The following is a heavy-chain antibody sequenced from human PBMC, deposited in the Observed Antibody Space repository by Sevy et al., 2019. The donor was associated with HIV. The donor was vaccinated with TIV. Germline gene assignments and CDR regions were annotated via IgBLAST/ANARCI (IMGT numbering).Heavy chain of an antibody. CDR2: IYYSGST. J-gene: IGHJ3*02. V-gene: IGHV4-61*01. D-gene: IGHD6-19*01. CDR3: ARANSGWYRDAFDI. CDR1: GGSVSSGSYY. Sequence: SETLSLTCTVSGGSVSSGSYYWSWIRQPPGKGLEWIGYIYYSGSTNYNPSLKSRVTISVDTSKNQFSLKLSSVTAAETAVYYCARANSGWYRDAFDIWGQGKMVTVSS.